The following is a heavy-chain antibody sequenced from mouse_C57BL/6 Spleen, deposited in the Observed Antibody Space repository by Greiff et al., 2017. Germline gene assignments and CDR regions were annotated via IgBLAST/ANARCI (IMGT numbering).Heavy chain of an antibody. Sequence: EVQLQESGPGLVKPSQSLSLTCSVTGYSITSGYYWNWIRQFPGNKLEWMGYISYDGSNNYNPSLKNRISITRDTSKNQFFLKLNSVTTEDTATYYCARYYYGSDDFDYWGQGTTLTVSS. CDR1: GYSITSGYY. J-gene: IGHJ2*01. V-gene: IGHV3-6*01. CDR2: ISYDGSN. D-gene: IGHD1-1*01. CDR3: ARYYYGSDDFDY.